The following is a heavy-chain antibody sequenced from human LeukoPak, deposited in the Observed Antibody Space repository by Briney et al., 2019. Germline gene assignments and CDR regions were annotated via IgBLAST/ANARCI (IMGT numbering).Heavy chain of an antibody. V-gene: IGHV4-61*02. Sequence: SETLSLTCTVSGGSISSGSYYWSWIRQPAGKGLEWIGRIYTSGSTNYNPSLKSRVTISVDTSKNQFSLKLSSVTAADTAVYYCASLAGIAVAGIDYWGQGTLVTVSS. J-gene: IGHJ4*02. D-gene: IGHD6-19*01. CDR2: IYTSGST. CDR3: ASLAGIAVAGIDY. CDR1: GGSISSGSYY.